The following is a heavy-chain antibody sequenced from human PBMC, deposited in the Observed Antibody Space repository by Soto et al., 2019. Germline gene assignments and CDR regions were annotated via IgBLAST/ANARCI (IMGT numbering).Heavy chain of an antibody. Sequence: QVQLVQSGAEVKKPGASVKVSCKASGYTFTGYYMHWVRQAPGQGLEWMGWINPNSGGTNYAQKFQGWVTMTRDTSINTAYMELSRLRSDDTAVYYCARDPFTGRGDGMDVWGQGTTVTVSS. CDR1: GYTFTGYY. D-gene: IGHD1-26*01. V-gene: IGHV1-2*04. J-gene: IGHJ6*02. CDR3: ARDPFTGRGDGMDV. CDR2: INPNSGGT.